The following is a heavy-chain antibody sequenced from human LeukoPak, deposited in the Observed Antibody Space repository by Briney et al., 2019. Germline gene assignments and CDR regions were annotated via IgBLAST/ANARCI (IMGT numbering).Heavy chain of an antibody. CDR3: ARASPEYYDILTGYYTFYYYYYMDV. D-gene: IGHD3-9*01. Sequence: GASVKVSCKASGYTFTSYDINWVRQATGQGLEWMGWMNPNSGNTGYAQKFQGRVTMTRNTSISTAYMELSSLRSEDTAVYYCARASPEYYDILTGYYTFYYYYYMDVWGKGTTVTISS. J-gene: IGHJ6*03. CDR2: MNPNSGNT. CDR1: GYTFTSYD. V-gene: IGHV1-8*01.